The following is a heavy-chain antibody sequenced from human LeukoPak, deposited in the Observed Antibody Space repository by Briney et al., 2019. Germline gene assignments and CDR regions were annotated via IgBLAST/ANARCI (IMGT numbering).Heavy chain of an antibody. D-gene: IGHD1-20*01. CDR3: AAAGYPWNQFGAFDI. CDR2: IAVGSGTT. Sequence: ASVKVSCKASDFTFSSSVMQWVRQARGQRLEWIGWIAVGSGTTNYPQNFQGRVTITRDMSTSTAYMELSSLRSDDTAVYYCAAAGYPWNQFGAFDIWGQGTVVTVSS. V-gene: IGHV1-58*02. J-gene: IGHJ3*02. CDR1: DFTFSSSV.